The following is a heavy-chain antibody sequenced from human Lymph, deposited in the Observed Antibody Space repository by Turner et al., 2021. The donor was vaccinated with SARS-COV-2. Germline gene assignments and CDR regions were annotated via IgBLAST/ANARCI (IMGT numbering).Heavy chain of an antibody. D-gene: IGHD2-2*01. CDR3: ARGSRDGSSTSCYPFFDY. CDR2: IIPIVGTA. CDR1: GGTFSSYA. J-gene: IGHJ4*02. Sequence: QVQLVQSGAEVKKPGSSVKVSCKASGGTFSSYAISWVRQAPGQGLEWMGEIIPIVGTANYAQKFQGRVTITADASTSTAHMELSSLRSEDTAVYYCARGSRDGSSTSCYPFFDYWGQGTLVTVSS. V-gene: IGHV1-69*01.